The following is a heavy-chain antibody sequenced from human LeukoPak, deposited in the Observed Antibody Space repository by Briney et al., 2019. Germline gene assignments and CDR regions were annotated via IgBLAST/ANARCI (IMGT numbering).Heavy chain of an antibody. CDR1: GGSFSGYY. V-gene: IGHV4-34*01. D-gene: IGHD5-18*01. J-gene: IGHJ3*02. Sequence: SETLSLTCAVYGGSFSGYYWSWIRQPPGKGLEWIGEINHSGSTNYNPSLKSRVTISVDTSKNQFSLKLSSVTAADTAVYYCASPGYSYGSDDALDIWGQGTMVTVSS. CDR2: INHSGST. CDR3: ASPGYSYGSDDALDI.